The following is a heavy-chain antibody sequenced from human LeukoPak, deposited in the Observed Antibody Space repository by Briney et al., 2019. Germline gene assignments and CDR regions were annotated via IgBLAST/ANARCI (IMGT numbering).Heavy chain of an antibody. CDR1: GFAFSSYA. V-gene: IGHV3-23*01. D-gene: IGHD6-19*01. J-gene: IGHJ4*02. CDR3: AKHLPGIAVAGTPGDY. Sequence: GGSLRLSCAASGFAFSSYAMSWVRQAPGKGLEWVSAISGSGGSTYYADSVKGRFTISRDNSKNTLYLQMNSLRAEDTAVYYCAKHLPGIAVAGTPGDYWGQGTLVTVSS. CDR2: ISGSGGST.